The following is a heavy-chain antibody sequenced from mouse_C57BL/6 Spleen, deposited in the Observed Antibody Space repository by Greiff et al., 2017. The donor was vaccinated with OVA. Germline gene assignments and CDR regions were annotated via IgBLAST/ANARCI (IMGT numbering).Heavy chain of an antibody. D-gene: IGHD2-2*01. J-gene: IGHJ4*01. CDR2: IRSKSNNYAT. V-gene: IGHV10-1*01. Sequence: EVQLVESGGGLVQPKGSLKLSCAASGFSFNTYAMNWVRQAPGKGLEWVARIRSKSNNYATYYADSVKDRFTISRDDSESMLYLQMNNLKTEDTAMYYCVRHKDYGYDGYAMDYWGQGTSVTVSS. CDR3: VRHKDYGYDGYAMDY. CDR1: GFSFNTYA.